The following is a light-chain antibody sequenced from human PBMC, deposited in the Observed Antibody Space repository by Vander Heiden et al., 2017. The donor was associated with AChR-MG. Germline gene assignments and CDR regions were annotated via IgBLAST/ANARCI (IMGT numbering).Light chain of an antibody. Sequence: DIQLTQSPSFLSASVGDRVTITCRASQRVSTYLAWYQQKPGKAPKLLIYSASTLQLGVPSRFSGSGSGTEFTLTVNSLQPEDFASYFCQQLHTYPFTFGHGTKVDIK. V-gene: IGKV1-9*01. CDR3: QQLHTYPFT. CDR1: QRVSTY. J-gene: IGKJ3*01. CDR2: SAS.